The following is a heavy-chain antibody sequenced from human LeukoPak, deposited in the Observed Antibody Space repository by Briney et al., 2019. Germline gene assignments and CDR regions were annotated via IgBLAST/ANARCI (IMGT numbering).Heavy chain of an antibody. CDR1: GFTFSDYY. CDR3: ATDSSGYYVPFDY. CDR2: ISSSGSTI. J-gene: IGHJ4*02. D-gene: IGHD3-22*01. Sequence: GGSLRLSCAASGFTFSDYYMSWIRQAPGKGLEWVSYISSSGSTIYYADSVKGRFTISRDNAKNSLYLQMNSLRAEDTAVHYCATDSSGYYVPFDYWGQGTLVTVSS. V-gene: IGHV3-11*01.